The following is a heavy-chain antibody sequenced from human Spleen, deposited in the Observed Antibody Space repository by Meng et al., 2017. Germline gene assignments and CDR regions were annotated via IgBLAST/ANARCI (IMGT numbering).Heavy chain of an antibody. D-gene: IGHD3-3*01. CDR3: ARAEYDFWSGYNWFDP. Sequence: EVQLVESGGGLVKPGWSLSLSCAASGFTFSSYSMNWVRQAPGKGLEWVSSISSSSSYIYYADSVKGRFTISRDNAKNSLYLQMNSLRAEDTAVYYCARAEYDFWSGYNWFDPWGQGTLVTVSS. CDR1: GFTFSSYS. CDR2: ISSSSSYI. J-gene: IGHJ5*02. V-gene: IGHV3-21*01.